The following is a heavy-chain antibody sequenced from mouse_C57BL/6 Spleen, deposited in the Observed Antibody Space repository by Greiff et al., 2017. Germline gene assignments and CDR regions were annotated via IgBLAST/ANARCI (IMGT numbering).Heavy chain of an antibody. CDR3: ARSLGSSYGYFDV. Sequence: QVQLQQPGAELVKPGASVKLSCKASGYTFTSYWMQWVKQRPGQGLEWIGEIDPSDSYTNYNQKFKGKGTLTVDTSSSTAYMQLSSLTSEDSAVYYCARSLGSSYGYFDVWGTGTTVTVSS. D-gene: IGHD1-1*01. V-gene: IGHV1-50*01. CDR1: GYTFTSYW. J-gene: IGHJ1*03. CDR2: IDPSDSYT.